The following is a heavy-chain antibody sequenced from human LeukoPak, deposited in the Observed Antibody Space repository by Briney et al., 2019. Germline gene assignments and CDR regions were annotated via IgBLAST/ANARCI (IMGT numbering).Heavy chain of an antibody. Sequence: GGSLRLSCAASGFTFSSYWMSWVRQAPGKGLEWVANIKQDGSEKYYVDSVKGRFTISRDNSKNTLYLQMNSLRAEDTAVYYCAKEVGYSSGWYLDYWGQGTLVTVSS. CDR3: AKEVGYSSGWYLDY. V-gene: IGHV3-7*03. CDR2: IKQDGSEK. CDR1: GFTFSSYW. D-gene: IGHD6-19*01. J-gene: IGHJ4*02.